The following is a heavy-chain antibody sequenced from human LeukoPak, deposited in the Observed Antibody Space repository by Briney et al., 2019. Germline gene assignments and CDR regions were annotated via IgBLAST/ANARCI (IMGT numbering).Heavy chain of an antibody. CDR3: ATYTDYELNY. CDR1: GYRFASYW. D-gene: IGHD5-12*01. V-gene: IGHV5-10-1*01. J-gene: IGHJ4*02. CDR2: IDPSDSYT. Sequence: GESLKIPCKGSGYRFASYWITWVRQMPGRGLEWMGTIDPSDSYTNYSPSSQGHVTISADKSISTAYLQWSSLKASDTAIYYCATYTDYELNYWGQGTLVTVSS.